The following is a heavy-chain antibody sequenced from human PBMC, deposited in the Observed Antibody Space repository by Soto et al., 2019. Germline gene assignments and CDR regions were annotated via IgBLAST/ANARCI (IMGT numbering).Heavy chain of an antibody. J-gene: IGHJ4*02. CDR2: IYPGDSDT. V-gene: IGHV5-51*01. CDR1: GYISW. CDR3: ARGITAMGPFDY. Sequence: GESLKISCKGSGYISWIGWVRQMPGKGLEWMGIIYPGDSDTRYSPSFQGQVTISADKSISTAYLQWSSLKASDSAMYYCARGITAMGPFDYWGQGTLVTVSS. D-gene: IGHD1-20*01.